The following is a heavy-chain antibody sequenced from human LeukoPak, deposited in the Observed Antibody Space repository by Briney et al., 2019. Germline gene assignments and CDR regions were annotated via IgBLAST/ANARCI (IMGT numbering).Heavy chain of an antibody. CDR3: ARGGVVRGVPYNWFDP. J-gene: IGHJ5*02. CDR1: GYSISSGYY. CDR2: IYHSGTT. Sequence: PSEILSLTCAVSGYSISSGYYWGWIRRPPGKGLEWIGSIYHSGTTYYNPSLKSRVTISVDTSKNQFSLKLSSVTAADTAVYYCARGGVVRGVPYNWFDPWGQGTLVTVSS. D-gene: IGHD3-10*01. V-gene: IGHV4-38-2*01.